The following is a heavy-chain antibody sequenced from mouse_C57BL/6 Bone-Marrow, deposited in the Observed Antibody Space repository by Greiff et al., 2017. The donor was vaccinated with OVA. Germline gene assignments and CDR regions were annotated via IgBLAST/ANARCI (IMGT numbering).Heavy chain of an antibody. Sequence: VQLVESGAELARPGASVKLSCKASGYTFTSYGISWVKQRTGQGLEWIGEIYPRSGNTYYNEKFKGKATLTADKSSSTAYMELRSLTSEDSAVYFCARLNYYGSSPAWFAYWGQGTLVTVSA. CDR2: IYPRSGNT. V-gene: IGHV1-81*01. CDR3: ARLNYYGSSPAWFAY. J-gene: IGHJ3*01. CDR1: GYTFTSYG. D-gene: IGHD1-1*01.